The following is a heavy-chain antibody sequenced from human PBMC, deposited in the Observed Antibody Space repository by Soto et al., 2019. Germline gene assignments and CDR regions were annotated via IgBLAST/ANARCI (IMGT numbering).Heavy chain of an antibody. V-gene: IGHV3-30-3*01. CDR2: ISYDGSNK. CDR3: ARDMHYYDSSGHPGNWFDP. Sequence: GGSLRLSCAASGFTFSSYAMHWVRQAPGKGLEWVAVISYDGSNKYYADSVKGRFTISRDNSKNTLYLQMNSLRAEDTAVYYCARDMHYYDSSGHPGNWFDPWGQGTLVTVS. CDR1: GFTFSSYA. D-gene: IGHD3-22*01. J-gene: IGHJ5*02.